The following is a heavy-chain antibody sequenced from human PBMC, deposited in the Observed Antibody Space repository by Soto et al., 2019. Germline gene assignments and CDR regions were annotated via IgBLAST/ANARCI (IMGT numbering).Heavy chain of an antibody. Sequence: ASVKVSCKVSGYTLTELSMHWVRQAPGKGLEWMGGFDPEDGETIYAQKFQGRVTMTEDTSTDTAYMELSSLRSEDTAVYYCATARTGYDFWSGYSHPFAYWGQGTLVTVSS. D-gene: IGHD3-3*01. CDR3: ATARTGYDFWSGYSHPFAY. CDR1: GYTLTELS. CDR2: FDPEDGET. V-gene: IGHV1-24*01. J-gene: IGHJ4*02.